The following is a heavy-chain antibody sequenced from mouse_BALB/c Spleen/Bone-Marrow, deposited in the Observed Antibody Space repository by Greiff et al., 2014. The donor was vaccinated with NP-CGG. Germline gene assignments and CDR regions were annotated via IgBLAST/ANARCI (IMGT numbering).Heavy chain of an antibody. D-gene: IGHD1-1*01. J-gene: IGHJ1*01. CDR2: IDPANGDT. CDR1: GFNIKDTF. Sequence: LEESGAELVKPGASVKLSCTASGFNIKDTFMHWVKQRPEQGLEWIGRIDPANGDTKYDPKFQGKATITADTSSNTAYLQLSSLTSEDTAVYYCTKPSFYYGSSYWYFDVWGAGTTVTVSS. V-gene: IGHV14-3*02. CDR3: TKPSFYYGSSYWYFDV.